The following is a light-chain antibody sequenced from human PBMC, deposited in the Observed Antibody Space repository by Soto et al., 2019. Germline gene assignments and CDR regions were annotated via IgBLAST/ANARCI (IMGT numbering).Light chain of an antibody. V-gene: IGKV1-17*03. Sequence: DIQMTQSPSAMSASVGDRVTITCRASQGISNYLAWFQQKPGKVPERLIYATSSLQSGVPSRFSGSGSGTEFTLTSSSLQPEDAATDYRLQHNMYPWTGGQGTKVEI. J-gene: IGKJ1*01. CDR3: LQHNMYPWT. CDR2: ATS. CDR1: QGISNY.